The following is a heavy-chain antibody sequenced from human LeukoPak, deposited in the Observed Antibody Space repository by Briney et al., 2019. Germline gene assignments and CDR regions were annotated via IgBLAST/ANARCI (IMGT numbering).Heavy chain of an antibody. D-gene: IGHD3-10*01. CDR3: AGCVGVRGVIRPFDY. J-gene: IGHJ4*02. V-gene: IGHV1-18*01. Sequence: GASVKVSCKASGYTFTSYGISWVRQAPGQGLEWMGWIRAYNGNKNYAKKLQGRVTMTTDTSTSTAYMELRSLRSDDTAVYYFAGCVGVRGVIRPFDYWGQGTLVTVSS. CDR1: GYTFTSYG. CDR2: IRAYNGNK.